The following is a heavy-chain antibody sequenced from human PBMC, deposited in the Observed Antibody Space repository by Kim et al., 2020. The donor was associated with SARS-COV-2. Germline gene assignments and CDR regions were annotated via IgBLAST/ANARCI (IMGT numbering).Heavy chain of an antibody. J-gene: IGHJ4*02. V-gene: IGHV4-59*01. Sequence: SETLSLTCTISGGSLSGSYWNWIRQPPGKGLEWIGNVYHSGKTMYNPSFRSRVTTSADTSTNHFSLTLTSVTAADTAVYYCARDPEYYTSAYFDYWCQG. D-gene: IGHD2-2*02. CDR3: ARDPEYYTSAYFDY. CDR2: VYHSGKT. CDR1: GGSLSGSY.